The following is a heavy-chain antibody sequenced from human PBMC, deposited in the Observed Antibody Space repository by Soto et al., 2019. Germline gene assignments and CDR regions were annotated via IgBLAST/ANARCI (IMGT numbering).Heavy chain of an antibody. V-gene: IGHV3-13*01. CDR1: GFTFSSYD. Sequence: GSLRLSCAASGFTFSSYDMHWVRQATGKGLEWVSAIGTAGDTYYPGSVKGRFTISRENSKNTLYLQMNSLRAEDTAVYYCAKSRSSYDILTCYFKRPRGVIGMDCWGKGTTVTVSS. J-gene: IGHJ6*04. CDR3: AKSRSSYDILTCYFKRPRGVIGMDC. D-gene: IGHD3-9*01. CDR2: IGTAGDT.